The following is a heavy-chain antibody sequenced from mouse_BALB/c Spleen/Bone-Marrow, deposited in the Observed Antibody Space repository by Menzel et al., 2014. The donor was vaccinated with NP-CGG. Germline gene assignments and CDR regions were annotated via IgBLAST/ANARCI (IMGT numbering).Heavy chain of an antibody. Sequence: EVKLVESGGGLGQPGGSRKLSCAASGFTFSGFGMHWVRQAPEKGLEWVAYISRGSSTIYYADTVKGRFTISRDNPKNTLFLQMTSLRSEDTAMYYCARSGITTGSYWYFDIWGAGTTVTVSS. J-gene: IGHJ1*01. CDR3: ARSGITTGSYWYFDI. D-gene: IGHD1-1*01. CDR2: ISRGSSTI. CDR1: GFTFSGFG. V-gene: IGHV5-17*02.